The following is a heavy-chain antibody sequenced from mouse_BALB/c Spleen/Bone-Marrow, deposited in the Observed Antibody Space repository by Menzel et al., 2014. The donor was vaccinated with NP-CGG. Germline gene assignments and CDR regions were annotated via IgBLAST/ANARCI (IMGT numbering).Heavy chain of an antibody. Sequence: EVQLQQSGPELVKPGASVKVSCKASGYAFTSXNIYWVKQSHGKSLEWIGYIDPYNGDTNYNQKFKVKATLTVDKSSSTAYMRLNSLTSEDSAVYYCASCGNYEAWFAYWGQGTLVTVSA. CDR1: GYAFTSXN. V-gene: IGHV1S135*01. CDR3: ASCGNYEAWFAY. J-gene: IGHJ3*01. CDR2: IDPYNGDT. D-gene: IGHD2-1*01.